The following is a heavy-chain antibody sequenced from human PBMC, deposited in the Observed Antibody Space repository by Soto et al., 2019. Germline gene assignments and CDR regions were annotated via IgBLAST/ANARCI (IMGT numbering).Heavy chain of an antibody. CDR3: PRGGHDILTGPPWVWDFHL. Sequence: QVQLQQWGAGPLRSLETLSLTCGVSGGSFSGYYWAWIRQCPGKGLEWIGQINDRGSINYNPALKSRGNISVDKAKNPFSPNLRSVTGPDTAVYYFPRGGHDILTGPPWVWDFHLWGRGTLVPVSS. CDR2: INDRGSI. CDR1: GGSFSGYY. J-gene: IGHJ2*01. V-gene: IGHV4-34*01. D-gene: IGHD3-9*01.